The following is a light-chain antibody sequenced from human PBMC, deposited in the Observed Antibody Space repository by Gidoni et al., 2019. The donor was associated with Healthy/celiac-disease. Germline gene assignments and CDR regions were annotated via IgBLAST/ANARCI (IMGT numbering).Light chain of an antibody. J-gene: IGKJ1*01. CDR2: GAS. V-gene: IGKV3-20*01. CDR1: QSVSSSY. CDR3: QQYGSSPRT. Sequence: EIVLTQSPGTLSLSPGERATLSCRASQSVSSSYLAWYQQKPGQAPRLLIYGASSRATGSPDRFSGSGSGTDFTLTISRLEPEDFAVYYCQQYGSSPRTFGQRDQGGNQT.